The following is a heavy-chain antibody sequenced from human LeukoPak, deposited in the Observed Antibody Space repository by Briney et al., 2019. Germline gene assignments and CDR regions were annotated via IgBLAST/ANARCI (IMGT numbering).Heavy chain of an antibody. D-gene: IGHD2-2*01. CDR2: ISAYNGNT. J-gene: IGHJ4*02. V-gene: IGHV1-18*01. CDR3: ARGPPRVVPAAKFYFDY. Sequence: GASVKVSCKASCYTFTSYGISWVRQAPGQGLEWMGWISAYNGNTNYAQKLQGRVTMTTDTSTSTAYMELRSLRSDDTAVYYCARGPPRVVPAAKFYFDYWGKGTLVTVSS. CDR1: CYTFTSYG.